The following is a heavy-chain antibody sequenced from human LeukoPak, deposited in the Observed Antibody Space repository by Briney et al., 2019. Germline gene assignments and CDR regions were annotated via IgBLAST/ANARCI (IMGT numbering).Heavy chain of an antibody. CDR2: IIPIFDTP. Sequence: GASVKVSCKASGGTFSNYAISWVRQAPGQGLEWMGGIIPIFDTPKFAQKFQGRVTITADKSTSTAYMELSRLRSEDTAVYYCARAVQVTTGGLFDYWGQGTLVTVSS. CDR3: ARAVQVTTGGLFDY. V-gene: IGHV1-69*06. J-gene: IGHJ4*02. D-gene: IGHD4-17*01. CDR1: GGTFSNYA.